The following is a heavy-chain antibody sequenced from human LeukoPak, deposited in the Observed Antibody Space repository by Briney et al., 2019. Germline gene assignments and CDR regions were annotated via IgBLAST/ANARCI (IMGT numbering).Heavy chain of an antibody. CDR1: GYTFTSYG. CDR3: ARAPYYYDSSGYYPNYFDY. J-gene: IGHJ4*02. CDR2: ISAYNGNT. V-gene: IGHV1-18*01. Sequence: ASVKVSCKASGYTFTSYGISWVRQAPGQRLEWMGWISAYNGNTNYAQKLQGRVTMTTDTSTSTAYMELRSLRSDDTAVYYCARAPYYYDSSGYYPNYFDYWGQGTLVTVSS. D-gene: IGHD3-22*01.